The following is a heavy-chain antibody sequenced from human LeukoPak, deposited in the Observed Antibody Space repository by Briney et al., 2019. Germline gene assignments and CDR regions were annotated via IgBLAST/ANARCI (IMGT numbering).Heavy chain of an antibody. V-gene: IGHV4-34*01. D-gene: IGHD3-9*01. CDR3: ARGDILTGYSY. Sequence: SETLSLTCAVYGGSFRGYYWSWIRQPPGKGLEWIGEINHRGSTKYNPSLKSRVTISVDTPKNQFSLNLRSATAADTAVYYCARGDILTGYSYWGQGTLVTVSS. CDR2: INHRGST. J-gene: IGHJ4*02. CDR1: GGSFRGYY.